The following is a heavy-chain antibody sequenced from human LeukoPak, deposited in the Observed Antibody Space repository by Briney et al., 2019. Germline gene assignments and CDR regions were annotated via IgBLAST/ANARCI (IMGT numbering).Heavy chain of an antibody. Sequence: PSETLSLTCTVSGGSISSYYWSWIRQPPGKGLEWIGYIYYSGSTNYNPSLKSRVTISVDTSKNQFSLKLSSVTAADTAVYYCARQDARLSLYYFDYWGQGTLVTVSS. V-gene: IGHV4-59*01. D-gene: IGHD4/OR15-4a*01. CDR1: GGSISSYY. J-gene: IGHJ4*02. CDR2: IYYSGST. CDR3: ARQDARLSLYYFDY.